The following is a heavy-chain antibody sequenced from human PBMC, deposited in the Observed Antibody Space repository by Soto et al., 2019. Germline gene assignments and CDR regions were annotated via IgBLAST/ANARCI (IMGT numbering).Heavy chain of an antibody. CDR3: ATVGPYSPRWDF. CDR2: ISAIGDST. Sequence: EVQVLESGGGLIQSGGSLRLSCVFSEFAFSTFGMSWVHQAPGKGLESVSCISAIGDSTFHADSVKSRFSISRDHSRNSLYLQMNNLRAEDTAVYYCATVGPYSPRWDFWGQGTVVTVSS. D-gene: IGHD2-15*01. V-gene: IGHV3-23*01. J-gene: IGHJ3*01. CDR1: EFAFSTFG.